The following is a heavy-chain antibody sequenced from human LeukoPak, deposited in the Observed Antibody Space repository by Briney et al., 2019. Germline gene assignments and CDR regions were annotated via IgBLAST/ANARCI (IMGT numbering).Heavy chain of an antibody. CDR3: ASGFSIAAADTGYSDY. CDR1: GGTFSRYA. CDR2: INPNSGGT. Sequence: ASVKVSCKASGGTFSRYAISWVRQAPGQGLEWMGWINPNSGGTKYAQKFQGRVTMTRDTSISTAYMELSRLRSDDTAVYYCASGFSIAAADTGYSDYWGQGTLVTVSS. D-gene: IGHD6-13*01. J-gene: IGHJ4*02. V-gene: IGHV1-2*02.